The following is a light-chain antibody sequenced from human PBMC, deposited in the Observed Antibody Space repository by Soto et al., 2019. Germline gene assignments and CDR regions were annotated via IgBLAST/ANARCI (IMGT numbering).Light chain of an antibody. Sequence: DIQMTQSPSTLSASVGDRVTITCRASQSISSWLAWYQQKPGKAPKLLIYDASSLESGVPSRFSGSGSGTEFTLTISSRQPNNFTTYYCQQYNSYPWTSDQGTKVEIK. J-gene: IGKJ1*01. CDR1: QSISSW. CDR3: QQYNSYPWT. CDR2: DAS. V-gene: IGKV1-5*01.